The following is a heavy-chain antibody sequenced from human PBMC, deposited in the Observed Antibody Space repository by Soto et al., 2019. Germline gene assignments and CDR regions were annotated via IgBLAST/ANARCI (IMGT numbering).Heavy chain of an antibody. J-gene: IGHJ4*02. CDR2: ISNSETT. D-gene: IGHD3-16*02. CDR3: ARGGLHLGEFSLGQFDS. V-gene: IGHV4-61*01. CDR1: GVSVTGGNFF. Sequence: PSETLSLTCTLSGVSVTGGNFFWYWIRQPPGKTLEWLGCISNSETTNSNPALKSRVTLSLDTSRNQFSLKLTSVTAADTAVYFCARGGLHLGEFSLGQFDSWGQGTLVTVSS.